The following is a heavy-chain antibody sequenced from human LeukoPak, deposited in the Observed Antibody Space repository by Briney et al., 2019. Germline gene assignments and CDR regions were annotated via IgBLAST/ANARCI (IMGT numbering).Heavy chain of an antibody. CDR3: ARAWPRVVGISVSPSNY. V-gene: IGHV1-2*02. Sequence: ASVKVSCKASGYTFTGYYMHWVRQAPGQGLEWMGWINPNSGGTNYAQKFQGRVTMTRDTSISTAYMELSRLRSDDTAVYYCARAWPRVVGISVSPSNYWGQGTLVTVSS. J-gene: IGHJ4*02. CDR2: INPNSGGT. D-gene: IGHD3-22*01. CDR1: GYTFTGYY.